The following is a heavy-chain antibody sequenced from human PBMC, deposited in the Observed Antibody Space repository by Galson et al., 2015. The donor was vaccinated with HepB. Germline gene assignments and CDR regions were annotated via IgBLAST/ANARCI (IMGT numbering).Heavy chain of an antibody. CDR3: ARLQDGRTWEADY. V-gene: IGHV5-51*01. J-gene: IGHJ4*02. Sequence: QSGAEMKKPGESLKISCKGSGYSFAKYWIGWVRQMPGRGLEWMGIIYPGDSETRYSPSFQGQVTISADKSISTAYVQWSSLKTSDTAIYYCARLQDGRTWEADYWGQGTLVTVSS. CDR1: GYSFAKYW. CDR2: IYPGDSET. D-gene: IGHD1-26*01.